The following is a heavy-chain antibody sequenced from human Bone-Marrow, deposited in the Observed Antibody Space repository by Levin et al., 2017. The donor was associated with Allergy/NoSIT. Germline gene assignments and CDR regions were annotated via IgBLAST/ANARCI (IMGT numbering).Heavy chain of an antibody. J-gene: IGHJ4*02. Sequence: ASVKVSCQASGYTFTNYHMHWVRQAPGQGLEWMGIINPSGGSTTYAQKFQGRITMTRDTSTSTVYMELSSLRSEDTAVYYCARVSSGFLDYWGQGTLVTVSS. CDR1: GYTFTNYH. CDR2: INPSGGST. V-gene: IGHV1-46*01. D-gene: IGHD3-22*01. CDR3: ARVSSGFLDY.